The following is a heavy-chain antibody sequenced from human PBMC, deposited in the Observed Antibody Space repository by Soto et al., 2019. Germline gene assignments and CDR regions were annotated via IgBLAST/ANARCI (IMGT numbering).Heavy chain of an antibody. D-gene: IGHD3-22*01. Sequence: GASVKVSCKASGFTFTSSAMQWVRQARGQRLEWIGWIVVGSGNTNYAQKFQERVTITRDMSTSTAYMELSSLRSEDTAVYYCARDGYDSSAHSAFDIWGQGTMVTVSS. CDR3: ARDGYDSSAHSAFDI. CDR2: IVVGSGNT. CDR1: GFTFTSSA. J-gene: IGHJ3*02. V-gene: IGHV1-58*02.